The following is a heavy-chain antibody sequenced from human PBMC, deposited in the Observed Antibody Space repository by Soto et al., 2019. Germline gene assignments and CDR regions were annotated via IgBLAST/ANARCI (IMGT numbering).Heavy chain of an antibody. D-gene: IGHD3-10*01. V-gene: IGHV4-59*13. CDR2: IYYSGST. Sequence: SETLSLTCTVSGGSISSYYWNWIRQPPGKGLEWIGYIYYSGSTKYNPSLKSRVTISVDTSENQFSLKLTSVTAADTAVYYCARSSGSYYTIWFDPWGQGTLVTVSS. CDR1: GGSISSYY. J-gene: IGHJ5*02. CDR3: ARSSGSYYTIWFDP.